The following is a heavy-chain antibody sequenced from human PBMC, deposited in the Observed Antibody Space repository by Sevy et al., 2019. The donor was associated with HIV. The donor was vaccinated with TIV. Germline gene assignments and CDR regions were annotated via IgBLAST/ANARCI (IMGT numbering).Heavy chain of an antibody. V-gene: IGHV4-4*07. Sequence: SETLSLTCTVSGGSISSYYWSWIRQPAGKGLEWIGRIYTSGSTNYNPSLKSRVTMSVDTSKNQFSLKLSSVTAADTAVYYCARDPLVVPAAIQQEAPFDYWGQGTLVTVSS. CDR2: IYTSGST. CDR1: GGSISSYY. J-gene: IGHJ4*02. D-gene: IGHD2-2*01. CDR3: ARDPLVVPAAIQQEAPFDY.